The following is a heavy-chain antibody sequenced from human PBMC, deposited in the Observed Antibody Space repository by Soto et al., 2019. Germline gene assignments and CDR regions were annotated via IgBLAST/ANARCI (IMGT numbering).Heavy chain of an antibody. CDR2: ISYDGSNK. V-gene: IGHV3-30-3*01. CDR3: ASGYCYGANCLG. J-gene: IGHJ4*02. Sequence: GGSLRLSCAASGFTFSSYAMHWVRQAPGKGLEWVAVISYDGSNKYYADSVKGRFTISRDNSKNTLYLQMSSLRTEDTAVYYCASGYCYGANCLGWGQGTLVTVSS. D-gene: IGHD2-15*01. CDR1: GFTFSSYA.